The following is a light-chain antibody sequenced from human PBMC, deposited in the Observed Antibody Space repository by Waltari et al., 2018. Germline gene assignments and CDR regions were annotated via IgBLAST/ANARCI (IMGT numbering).Light chain of an antibody. CDR3: KQCESRPLT. CDR1: QNILHSNRTNY. J-gene: IGKJ4*01. V-gene: IGKV2-28*01. CDR2: VAS. Sequence: QNILHSNRTNYLNWYQQKPGQSPRLLIFVASNRATGIPDRFSGSGSGTDFTLTISRVEAEDVAVYFCKQCESRPLTFGGGTRVEIK.